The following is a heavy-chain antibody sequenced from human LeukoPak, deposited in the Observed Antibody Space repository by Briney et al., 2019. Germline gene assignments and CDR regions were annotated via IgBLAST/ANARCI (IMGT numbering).Heavy chain of an antibody. Sequence: GGSLRLSCAASGFTFSDYYMSWIRQAPGKGLEWVSYITTSGSDTNYPDSVKGRFTISRDNAKNSLYLHINSLRAEDTAVYYCARGAAAAGLDAFDIWGQGTMVTVSS. D-gene: IGHD6-13*01. J-gene: IGHJ3*02. CDR1: GFTFSDYY. CDR3: ARGAAAAGLDAFDI. CDR2: ITTSGSDT. V-gene: IGHV3-11*06.